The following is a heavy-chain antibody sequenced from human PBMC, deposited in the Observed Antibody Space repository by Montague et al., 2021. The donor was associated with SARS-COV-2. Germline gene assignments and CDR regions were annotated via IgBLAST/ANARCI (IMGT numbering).Heavy chain of an antibody. Sequence: SETLSLTCTVSGGSISRYSWTWIRQPPGKGLEWIGYIYNSGSTNYNPSLTSRATISVDTSKNQFSLKLSSVAAADTAVYYCARVGRGSSWYEVAFDIWGQGTTAT. D-gene: IGHD6-13*01. V-gene: IGHV4-59*01. CDR1: GGSISRYS. J-gene: IGHJ3*02. CDR2: IYNSGST. CDR3: ARVGRGSSWYEVAFDI.